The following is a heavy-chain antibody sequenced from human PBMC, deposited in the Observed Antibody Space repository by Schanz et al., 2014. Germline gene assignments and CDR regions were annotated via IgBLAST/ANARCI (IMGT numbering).Heavy chain of an antibody. CDR1: GFTFSAFX. J-gene: IGHJ4*02. Sequence: HVQLVESGGGVVQPGGSLRLSCAASGFTFSAFXMHWVRQAPGKGLDWVAFIAYDGSRKYYGDSVRGRFTISRDNSKNTLSLQMDDLXXXXXAMYYCVTWSTTYLYXXYWGQGTLXXVSA. D-gene: IGHD3-10*02. CDR3: VTWSTTYLYXXY. V-gene: IGHV3-30*02. CDR2: IAYDGSRK.